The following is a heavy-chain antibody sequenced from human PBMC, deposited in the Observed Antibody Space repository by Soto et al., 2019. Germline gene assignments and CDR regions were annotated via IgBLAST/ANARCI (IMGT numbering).Heavy chain of an antibody. CDR1: GYTFTSYG. V-gene: IGHV1-18*04. CDR2: ISAYNGNT. CDR3: ARDLYYDFWSGSRILYYYYGMDV. Sequence: ASVKVSCKASGYTFTSYGISWVRQAPGQGLEWMGWISAYNGNTNYAQKLQGRVTMTTDTSTSTAYMELRSLRSDDTAVYYCARDLYYDFWSGSRILYYYYGMDVWGQGTTVTVSS. J-gene: IGHJ6*02. D-gene: IGHD3-3*01.